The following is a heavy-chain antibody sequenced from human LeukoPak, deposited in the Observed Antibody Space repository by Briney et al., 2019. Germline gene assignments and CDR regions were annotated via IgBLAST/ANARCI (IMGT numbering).Heavy chain of an antibody. CDR1: GFTFSSSE. CDR2: ISSGGSSR. Sequence: QPGGSLRLSCAASGFTFSSSEMNWVRQAPGKGLEWLSYISSGGSSRYYADSVKGRFTISRDNAKNSLYLQMNSLRAEDTAVYYCARDYCSGGCCYDYWGQGTLVTVSS. V-gene: IGHV3-48*03. CDR3: ARDYCSGGCCYDY. D-gene: IGHD2-15*01. J-gene: IGHJ4*02.